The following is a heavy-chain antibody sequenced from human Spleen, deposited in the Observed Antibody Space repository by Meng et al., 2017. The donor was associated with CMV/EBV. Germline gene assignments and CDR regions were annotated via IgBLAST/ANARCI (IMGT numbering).Heavy chain of an antibody. CDR1: GYISSGGYY. D-gene: IGHD2-2*01. Sequence: GYISSGGYYWSWIRQHPGKGLEWIGYIYYSGRTYYNQSIKSRVTITVETSKNKFSLKLSSVTAADTAVYYCARACSSTSCSWWFDPWGQGTLVTVSS. CDR2: IYYSGRT. CDR3: ARACSSTSCSWWFDP. V-gene: IGHV4-31*02. J-gene: IGHJ5*02.